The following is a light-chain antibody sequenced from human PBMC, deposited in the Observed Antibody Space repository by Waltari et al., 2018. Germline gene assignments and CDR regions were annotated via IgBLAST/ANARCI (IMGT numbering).Light chain of an antibody. CDR3: LQDYNYPWT. CDR2: AAS. Sequence: AIQMTQSPSSLSASVGDRVTITCRASQGIRYDLGWYQQKPGKAPKLLIYAASSLQSGVPSRFSGGGAGTEFTLTISCLQPEDFATYYCLQDYNYPWTFGQGTKVEIK. CDR1: QGIRYD. V-gene: IGKV1-6*01. J-gene: IGKJ1*01.